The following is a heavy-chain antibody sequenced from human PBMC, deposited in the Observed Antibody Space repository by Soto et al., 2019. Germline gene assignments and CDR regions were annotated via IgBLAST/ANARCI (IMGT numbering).Heavy chain of an antibody. V-gene: IGHV1-69*13. CDR3: ARVVALAARPDY. CDR1: GGTFSSYA. D-gene: IGHD6-6*01. CDR2: IIPIFGTA. J-gene: IGHJ4*02. Sequence: GASVKVSCKASGGTFSSYAISWVRQAPGQGLEWMGGIIPIFGTANYAQKFQGRVTITADESTSTAYMELSSLRSEDTAVYYCARVVALAARPDYWGQGTLVTSPQ.